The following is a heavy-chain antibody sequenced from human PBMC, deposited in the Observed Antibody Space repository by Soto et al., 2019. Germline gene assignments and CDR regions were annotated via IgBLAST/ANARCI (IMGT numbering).Heavy chain of an antibody. CDR1: GFTFSSYA. V-gene: IGHV3-30-3*01. Sequence: QVQLVESGGGVVQPGRSLRLSCAASGFTFSSYAMHWVRRAPGKGLEWMAVMSYDGSNKYYAASVKGRFTISRDNSKNTLYLQMNSRRPEDTALYYCARDGGAYWGQVTLVIVSS. CDR2: MSYDGSNK. J-gene: IGHJ4*02. D-gene: IGHD3-16*01. CDR3: ARDGGAY.